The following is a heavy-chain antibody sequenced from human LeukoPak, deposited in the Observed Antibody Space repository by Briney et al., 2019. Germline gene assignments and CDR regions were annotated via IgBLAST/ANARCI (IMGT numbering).Heavy chain of an antibody. D-gene: IGHD3-22*01. CDR2: ISYDGSNQ. J-gene: IGHJ4*02. Sequence: PGRSLRLSCAASGFTFSSYGMHWVRQAPGKGLEWVAVISYDGSNQYYAVFVKGRFTISRDNSKNTLYLQMNSLRPDDTAVYFCAKGSHYYDSGGYYIEYWGQGTLVAVSS. V-gene: IGHV3-30*18. CDR3: AKGSHYYDSGGYYIEY. CDR1: GFTFSSYG.